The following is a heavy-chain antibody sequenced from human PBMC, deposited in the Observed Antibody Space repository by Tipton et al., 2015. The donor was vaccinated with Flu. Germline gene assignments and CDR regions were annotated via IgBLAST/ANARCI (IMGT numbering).Heavy chain of an antibody. Sequence: LRLSCTVSGGSISSSSYYWGWIRQPPGKGLEWIGEINHSGSTNYNPSLKSRVTISVDTSKNQFSLKLSSVTAADTAVYYCARAIRARYCSSTSCYYRGPAEGRGKNYYYYYYMDVWGKGTTVTVSS. J-gene: IGHJ6*03. V-gene: IGHV4-39*07. D-gene: IGHD2-2*01. CDR1: GGSISSSSYY. CDR2: INHSGST. CDR3: ARAIRARYCSSTSCYYRGPAEGRGKNYYYYYYMDV.